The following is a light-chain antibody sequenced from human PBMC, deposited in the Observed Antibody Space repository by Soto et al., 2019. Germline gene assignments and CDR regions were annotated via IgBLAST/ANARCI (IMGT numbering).Light chain of an antibody. V-gene: IGKV1-9*01. CDR1: QGISSY. Sequence: DIQLTQSPSFLSASVGDRVTITCRASQGISSYLAWYQQKPGIAPSLLIYTASTLQSGVPSRFSGSGSGTEFTLTISRLQPEDFATYYCQQVNDYPVTFGGGTKVEIK. J-gene: IGKJ4*01. CDR2: TAS. CDR3: QQVNDYPVT.